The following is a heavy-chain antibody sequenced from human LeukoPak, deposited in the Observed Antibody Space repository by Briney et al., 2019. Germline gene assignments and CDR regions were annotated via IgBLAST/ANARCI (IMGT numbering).Heavy chain of an antibody. Sequence: GGSLRLSCAASGFTFSNAWMSWVRQAPGKGLEWVGRIKSKTDGETTDYAAPVKCRFTISRDDSRNKLYLQMNSLKTGDTAVYYCTTTYYDFWSGYLGMDVWGQGTTVTVSS. CDR3: TTTYYDFWSGYLGMDV. J-gene: IGHJ6*02. D-gene: IGHD3-3*01. CDR1: GFTFSNAW. V-gene: IGHV3-15*01. CDR2: IKSKTDGETT.